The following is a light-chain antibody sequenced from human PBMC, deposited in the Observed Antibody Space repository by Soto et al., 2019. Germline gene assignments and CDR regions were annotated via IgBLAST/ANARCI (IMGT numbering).Light chain of an antibody. CDR3: QQYYSTCWT. CDR1: QSVLYSSNNRNY. V-gene: IGKV4-1*01. CDR2: WAS. J-gene: IGKJ1*01. Sequence: DIVMTQSPDSLAVSLGERATINCKSSQSVLYSSNNRNYLAWYQLKPGQPPKLLIYWASTRESGVPDRFSGSGSGTDFTLTISSLQAEDVAVYYCQQYYSTCWTFGQGTKVEI.